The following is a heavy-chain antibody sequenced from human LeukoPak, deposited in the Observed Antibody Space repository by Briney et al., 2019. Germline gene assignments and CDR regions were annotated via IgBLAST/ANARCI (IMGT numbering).Heavy chain of an antibody. CDR3: ARGYYYYFYYLDV. Sequence: SETLSLTCAVYGGSFNDYYWTWIRQSPGKGLEWIGEVNHSGSTNYNPSLKSRVTFSVDTSKNQLSLKLSSVTAADTAVYYCARGYYYYFYYLDVWGNGTTVTVSS. CDR2: VNHSGST. CDR1: GGSFNDYY. J-gene: IGHJ6*03. V-gene: IGHV4-34*01.